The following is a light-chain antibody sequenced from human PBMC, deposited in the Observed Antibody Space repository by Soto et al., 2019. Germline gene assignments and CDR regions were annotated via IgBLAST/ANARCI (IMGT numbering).Light chain of an antibody. Sequence: QSVLTQPASVSGSPGQSISISCTGSGSDIGIYKYVSWYQQHPGKVPKPIIYEVTNRPSGVSNRFSGSKSGNTASLTISGLQAEDEADYYCSSYTTSSTRVFGPGTKVTVL. V-gene: IGLV2-14*01. CDR3: SSYTTSSTRV. CDR1: GSDIGIYKY. J-gene: IGLJ1*01. CDR2: EVT.